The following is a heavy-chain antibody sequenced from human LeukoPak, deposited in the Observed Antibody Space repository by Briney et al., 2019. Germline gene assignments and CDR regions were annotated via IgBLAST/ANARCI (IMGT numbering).Heavy chain of an antibody. CDR2: ISSSGNTI. J-gene: IGHJ3*02. V-gene: IGHV3-48*04. Sequence: SGGSLRLSCAASGFTFSTYSMSWVRQAPGKGLEWVSYISSSGNTIYYADSVRGRFTISRDNAKNSLYLQMNSLRVEDTSVYYCTREWHDILTASYIPWAFDIWGQGTVVTVSP. CDR1: GFTFSTYS. CDR3: TREWHDILTASYIPWAFDI. D-gene: IGHD3-9*01.